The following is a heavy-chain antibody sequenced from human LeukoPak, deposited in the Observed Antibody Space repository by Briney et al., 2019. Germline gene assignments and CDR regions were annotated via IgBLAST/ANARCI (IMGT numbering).Heavy chain of an antibody. J-gene: IGHJ4*02. CDR1: GFTFSSYA. D-gene: IGHD3-16*02. CDR3: AKNYDYVWGSYRHNYFDY. Sequence: PGGSLRLSCAASGFTFSSYAMSWVRQAPGKGLEWVSAISGSGGSTYYADSVKGWFTISRDNSKNTLYLQMNSLRAEDTAVYYCAKNYDYVWGSYRHNYFDYWGQGTLVTVSS. V-gene: IGHV3-23*01. CDR2: ISGSGGST.